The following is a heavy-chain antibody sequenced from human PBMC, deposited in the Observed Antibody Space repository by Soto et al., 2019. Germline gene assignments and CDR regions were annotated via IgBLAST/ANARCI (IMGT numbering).Heavy chain of an antibody. CDR2: INPNSGGT. V-gene: IGHV1-2*02. CDR3: ARSYYDIWSGHWAGY. CDR1: GYTFTDYY. D-gene: IGHD3-3*01. J-gene: IGHJ4*02. Sequence: ASVKVSCKASGYTFTDYYIHWVRQAPGQGLEWMGWINPNSGGTNYAQKFQGGVTMTRDTSISTGYMELSRLRSHDTAVYYCARSYYDIWSGHWAGYWGQGTLVTVSS.